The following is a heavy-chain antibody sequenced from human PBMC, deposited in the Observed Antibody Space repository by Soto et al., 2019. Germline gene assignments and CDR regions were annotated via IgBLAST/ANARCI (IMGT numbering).Heavy chain of an antibody. V-gene: IGHV1-18*01. J-gene: IGHJ3*02. D-gene: IGHD2-21*02. Sequence: QVQLVQSGVEVKKPGASVKVSCKASGYTFTSYGVSWVRQAPGQGLEWMGWISAYKGEKNYAQKLRGRVTMTTDTFTITVSMELRTPRSADTAVCSCVRDILYSAGDRYEETFGIWGQGTMVTVSS. CDR1: GYTFTSYG. CDR3: VRDILYSAGDRYEETFGI. CDR2: ISAYKGEK.